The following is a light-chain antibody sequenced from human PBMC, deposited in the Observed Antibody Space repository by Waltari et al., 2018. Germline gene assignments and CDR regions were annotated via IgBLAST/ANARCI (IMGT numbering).Light chain of an antibody. CDR2: EVS. Sequence: QSALTQPASVSGSPGQSITISCSGTDSDVVAYDFVSGYQQHPGKAPYLIIYEVSNRPEGRSNRFSASQSGNAVSLTIAGRKAEDEADYYCSSYTTSSAPGVFGTGTRVTVL. V-gene: IGLV2-14*01. CDR3: SSYTTSSAPGV. J-gene: IGLJ1*01. CDR1: DSDVVAYDF.